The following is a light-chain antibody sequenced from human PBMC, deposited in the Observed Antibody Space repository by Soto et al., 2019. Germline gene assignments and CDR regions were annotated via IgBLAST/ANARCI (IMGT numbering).Light chain of an antibody. Sequence: EIVLSQSPATLSLSPGERAFLACRASQSVSNFLAWYQQKPGQAPRLLIYDTSNRATGIPARFSGSGSGTDFTLTISNLEPEDFGVYYCQQRSNWPPYTFGQGTKLEIK. J-gene: IGKJ2*01. CDR2: DTS. CDR1: QSVSNF. V-gene: IGKV3-11*01. CDR3: QQRSNWPPYT.